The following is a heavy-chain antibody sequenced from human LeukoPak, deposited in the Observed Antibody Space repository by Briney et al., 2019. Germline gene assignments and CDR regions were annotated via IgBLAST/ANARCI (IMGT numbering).Heavy chain of an antibody. J-gene: IGHJ4*02. V-gene: IGHV1-2*02. Sequence: GASVKVSCKASGYTFTDYYIHWVRQAPGQGLEWMGCINPNSGGTNYAQNFQGMVTMTRDTSLSTAYMELSRLRSDDTAVYYCARGPSGGYPLHDYWGQGTLVTVSS. CDR1: GYTFTDYY. D-gene: IGHD3-22*01. CDR2: INPNSGGT. CDR3: ARGPSGGYPLHDY.